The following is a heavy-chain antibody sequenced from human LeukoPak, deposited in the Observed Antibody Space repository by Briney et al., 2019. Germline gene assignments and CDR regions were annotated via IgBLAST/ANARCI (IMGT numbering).Heavy chain of an antibody. V-gene: IGHV4-4*02. D-gene: IGHD2-21*02. J-gene: IGHJ4*02. CDR3: ARHPGIPDYLYYFDY. CDR2: IYHSGST. CDR1: GGSISSSNW. Sequence: PSGTLSLTCAVSGGSISSSNWWSWVRQPPGKGLEWIGEIYHSGSTNYNPSLKSRVTISVDTSKNQFSLKLSSVTAADTAVYYCARHPGIPDYLYYFDYWGQGTLVTVSS.